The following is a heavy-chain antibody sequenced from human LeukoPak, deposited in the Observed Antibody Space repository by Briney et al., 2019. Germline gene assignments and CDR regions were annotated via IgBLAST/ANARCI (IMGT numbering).Heavy chain of an antibody. V-gene: IGHV4-59*12. D-gene: IGHD2-15*01. J-gene: IGHJ4*02. CDR3: ARERRYCSGGSCYSRYFDY. CDR1: GGSISSYY. CDR2: VSYSGST. Sequence: PSETLSLTCTVSGGSISSYYWSWVRQPPGKGLEWIGYVSYSGSTDYNPSLKSRVIISIDTSKNQFSLRLSSVTAADTAVYYCARERRYCSGGSCYSRYFDYWGQGTLVTVSS.